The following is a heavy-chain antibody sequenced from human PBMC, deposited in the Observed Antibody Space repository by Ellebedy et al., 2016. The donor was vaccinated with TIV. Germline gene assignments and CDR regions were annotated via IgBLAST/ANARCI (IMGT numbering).Heavy chain of an antibody. CDR3: ARDSIGEPWLADY. D-gene: IGHD6-19*01. Sequence: GESLKISCTASGFTFSSYWMSWVRQAPGKGLEWVANIKYDGSEEYYVDSVKGRFTIFRDNAKKSLYLQMDSLRAEDTAVYYCARDSIGEPWLADYWGQGTLVTVSS. J-gene: IGHJ4*02. V-gene: IGHV3-7*04. CDR2: IKYDGSEE. CDR1: GFTFSSYW.